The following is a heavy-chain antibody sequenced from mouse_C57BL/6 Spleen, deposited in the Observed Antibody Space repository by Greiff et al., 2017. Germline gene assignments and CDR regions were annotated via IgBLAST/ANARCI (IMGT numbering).Heavy chain of an antibody. D-gene: IGHD1-1*01. V-gene: IGHV1-18*01. CDR3: ARGGSSHWYFDV. CDR2: INPNNGGT. Sequence: EVQLQESGPELVKPGASVKIPCKASGYTFTDYNMDWVKQSHGKSLEWIGDINPNNGGTIYNQKFKGKATLTVDKSSSTAYMELRSLTSEDTAVDYCARGGSSHWYFDVWGTGTTVTVSS. CDR1: GYTFTDYN. J-gene: IGHJ1*03.